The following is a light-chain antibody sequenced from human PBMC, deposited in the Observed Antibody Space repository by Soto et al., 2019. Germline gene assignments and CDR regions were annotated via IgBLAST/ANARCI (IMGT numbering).Light chain of an antibody. CDR3: NSYVDGDNWG. Sequence: QSALTQPPSASGSPGQSVTISCTGTSSDVGGYDFVSWYQHHPGKAPKLMIYEVSKRPSGVPDRFSGSKSGNTASLTVSGLQAEDEADYDCNSYVDGDNWGFGGGTKLTVL. CDR1: SSDVGGYDF. J-gene: IGLJ3*02. CDR2: EVS. V-gene: IGLV2-8*01.